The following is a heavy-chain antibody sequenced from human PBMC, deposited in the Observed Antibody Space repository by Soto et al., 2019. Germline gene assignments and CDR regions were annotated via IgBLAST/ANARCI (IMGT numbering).Heavy chain of an antibody. CDR3: ARSDTYYDILTGYYSPDYYYYYGMDV. J-gene: IGHJ6*02. V-gene: IGHV1-8*01. D-gene: IGHD3-9*01. CDR2: MNPNSGNT. Sequence: QVQLVQSGAEVKKPGASVKVSCKASGYTFTSYDINWVRQATGQGLEWMGWMNPNSGNTGYAQKFQGRVTMTRNTSISTAYMELSSLRSEDTAVYYCARSDTYYDILTGYYSPDYYYYYGMDVWGQGTTVTVFS. CDR1: GYTFTSYD.